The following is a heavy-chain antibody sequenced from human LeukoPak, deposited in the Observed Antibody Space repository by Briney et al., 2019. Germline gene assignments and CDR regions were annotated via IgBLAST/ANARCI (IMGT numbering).Heavy chain of an antibody. Sequence: GGSLRLSCAASGFTFSSYSMNWVRQAPGKGLEWVSSISSSSSYIYYADAVKSRCTISRDNAKNSLYLQMNGLRAEDTAVYYCAREGQQRGGLDYWGQGTLVTVSS. CDR1: GFTFSSYS. CDR3: AREGQQRGGLDY. J-gene: IGHJ4*02. V-gene: IGHV3-21*01. D-gene: IGHD6-13*01. CDR2: ISSSSSYI.